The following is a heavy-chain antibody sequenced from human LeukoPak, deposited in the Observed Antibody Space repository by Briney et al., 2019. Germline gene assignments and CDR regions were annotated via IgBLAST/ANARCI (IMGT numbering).Heavy chain of an antibody. CDR2: IHYTGTT. J-gene: IGHJ1*01. V-gene: IGHV4-59*11. CDR1: GGSINSHY. CDR3: AREEGYCSSTSCYQYFQH. Sequence: SETLSLTCIVSGGSINSHYWSWIRQPPGKGLEWIGDIHYTGTTKYNPSVKSRVTISIDTSKNQFSLKLSSVTAADTAVYYCAREEGYCSSTSCYQYFQHWGQGTLVTVSS. D-gene: IGHD2-2*01.